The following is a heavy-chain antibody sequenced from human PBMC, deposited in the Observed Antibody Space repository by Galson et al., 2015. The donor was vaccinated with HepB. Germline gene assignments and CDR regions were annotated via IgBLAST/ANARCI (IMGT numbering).Heavy chain of an antibody. D-gene: IGHD2-21*01. J-gene: IGHJ6*03. CDR1: GFTFSSYS. CDR3: ARGGGGAGFDYYYYYYMDV. CDR2: ISSSSSYI. Sequence: SLRLSCAASGFTFSSYSMNWVRQAPGKGLEWVSSISSSSSYIYYADSVKGRFTISRDNAKNSLYLQMNSLRAEDTAVYYCARGGGGAGFDYYYYYYMDVWGKGTTVTVSS. V-gene: IGHV3-21*01.